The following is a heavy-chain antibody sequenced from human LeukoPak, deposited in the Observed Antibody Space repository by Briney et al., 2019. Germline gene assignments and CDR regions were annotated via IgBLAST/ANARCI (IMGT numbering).Heavy chain of an antibody. CDR3: AKEGGYCSSTSCHYYYYGMDV. CDR2: ISGSGGST. D-gene: IGHD2-2*01. Sequence: PGGSLRLSCAASGFTFSSYAMSWVRQAPGKGLEWVSAISGSGGSTYYADSVKGRFTISRDNSKNTLYLQMNSLRAEDTAVYYCAKEGGYCSSTSCHYYYYGMDVWGQGTTVTVSS. V-gene: IGHV3-23*01. J-gene: IGHJ6*02. CDR1: GFTFSSYA.